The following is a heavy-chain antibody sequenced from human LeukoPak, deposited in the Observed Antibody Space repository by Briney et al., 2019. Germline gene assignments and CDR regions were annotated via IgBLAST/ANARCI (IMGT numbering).Heavy chain of an antibody. V-gene: IGHV3-7*01. CDR2: IKQDGSEK. CDR1: GFTFSSYW. D-gene: IGHD3-10*01. Sequence: PGGSLRLSCAASGFTFSSYWMSWVRQAPGKGLEWVANIKQDGSEKYYVDSVKGRITISRDNAKNSLYLQMNSLRAEDTAVYYCARDDDYYGSGSSFDYWGQGTLVTVSS. J-gene: IGHJ4*02. CDR3: ARDDDYYGSGSSFDY.